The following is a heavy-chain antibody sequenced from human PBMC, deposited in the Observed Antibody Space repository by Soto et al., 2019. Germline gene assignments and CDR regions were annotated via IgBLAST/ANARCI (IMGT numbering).Heavy chain of an antibody. CDR1: GYTFTSYG. D-gene: IGHD4-17*01. CDR3: ARSNTVTTLIGFDP. V-gene: IGHV1-18*01. Sequence: PSVKVSCKASGYTFTSYGISWVRQAPGQGLEWMGWISAYNGNTNYAQKLQGRVTMTTDTSTSTAYMELRSLRSDDTAVYYCARSNTVTTLIGFDPWGQGTLVTVSS. CDR2: ISAYNGNT. J-gene: IGHJ5*02.